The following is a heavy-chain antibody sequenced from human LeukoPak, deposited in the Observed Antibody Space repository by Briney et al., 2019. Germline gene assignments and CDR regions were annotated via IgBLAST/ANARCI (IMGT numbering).Heavy chain of an antibody. CDR1: GFTFSSYW. CDR2: IKQDGSER. J-gene: IGHJ4*02. Sequence: GGSLRLSCAASGFTFSSYWMTWVRQAPGKGLEWVANIKQDGSERNYVDSVKGRFTISRDNAQNSLYLQMNTLRDEDTAVYYCATGAGCGYWGQGTLVTVSS. D-gene: IGHD6-19*01. V-gene: IGHV3-7*03. CDR3: ATGAGCGY.